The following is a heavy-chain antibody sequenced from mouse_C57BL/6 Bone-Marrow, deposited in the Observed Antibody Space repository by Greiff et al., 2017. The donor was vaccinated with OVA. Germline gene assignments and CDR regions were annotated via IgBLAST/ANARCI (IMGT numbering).Heavy chain of an antibody. CDR1: GYTFTSYT. J-gene: IGHJ1*03. V-gene: IGHV1-4*01. Sequence: QVQLQQSGAELARPGASVKMSCKASGYTFTSYTMHWVKQRPGQGLEWIGYFNPSSGYTKYNQKFKDKATLTADKSSSTAYMQLSSLTSEDSAVYYCARRIYYYGSSDNWYFDVWGTGTTVTVSS. CDR3: ARRIYYYGSSDNWYFDV. D-gene: IGHD1-1*01. CDR2: FNPSSGYT.